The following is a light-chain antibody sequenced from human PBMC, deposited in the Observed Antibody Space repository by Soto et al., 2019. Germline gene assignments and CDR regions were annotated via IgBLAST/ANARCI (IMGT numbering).Light chain of an antibody. CDR1: QSVSSIY. CDR2: GTS. Sequence: EIALKQSPGTLSLCPGERATLSCRASQSVSSIYLAWYQQKLGQAPRLLMNGTSRRATGIPDRFSGSESGSDFTLTISRLQPADFVRYYCQQYGSPPPPFGQATEVDIK. J-gene: IGKJ1*01. CDR3: QQYGSPPPP. V-gene: IGKV3-20*01.